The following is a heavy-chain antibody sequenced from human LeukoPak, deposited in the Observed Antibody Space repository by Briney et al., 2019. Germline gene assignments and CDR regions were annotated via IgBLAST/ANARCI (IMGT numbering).Heavy chain of an antibody. J-gene: IGHJ6*02. CDR3: ASLPGIVGARAAWDYYGMDV. V-gene: IGHV1-3*01. Sequence: ASVKVSCKASGYTFTSYAMHWVRQAPGQRLEWMGWINAGNGNTKYSQKFQGRVTITRDTSASTAYMELSSLRSEDTAVYYCASLPGIVGARAAWDYYGMDVWGQGTTVTVSS. D-gene: IGHD1-26*01. CDR2: INAGNGNT. CDR1: GYTFTSYA.